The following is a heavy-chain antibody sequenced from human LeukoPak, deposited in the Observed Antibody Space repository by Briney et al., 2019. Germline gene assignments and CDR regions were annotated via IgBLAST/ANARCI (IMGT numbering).Heavy chain of an antibody. CDR3: ARGFYDSSGNYEHFDY. Sequence: GSSVKVSCKASGGTFSSYAISWVRQAPGQGLEWMGGIIPIFGTANYAQKFQGRVTMTRDTSTSTVYMELSSLRSEDTAVYYCARGFYDSSGNYEHFDYWGQGTLVTVSS. CDR1: GGTFSSYA. J-gene: IGHJ4*02. CDR2: IIPIFGTA. D-gene: IGHD3-22*01. V-gene: IGHV1-69*05.